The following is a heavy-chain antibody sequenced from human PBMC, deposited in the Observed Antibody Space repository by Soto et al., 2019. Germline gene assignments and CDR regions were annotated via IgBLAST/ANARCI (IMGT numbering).Heavy chain of an antibody. CDR1: GFTFSSYA. CDR3: TRPYSSGRSDY. J-gene: IGHJ4*02. V-gene: IGHV3-73*01. CDR2: IRSKANSYAT. Sequence: GGSLRLSCAASGFTFSSYAMSWVRQASGKGLEWVGRIRSKANSYATAYAASVKGRFTISRDDSKNTAYLQMNSLKTEDTAVYYCTRPYSSGRSDYWGQGTLVTVSS. D-gene: IGHD2-15*01.